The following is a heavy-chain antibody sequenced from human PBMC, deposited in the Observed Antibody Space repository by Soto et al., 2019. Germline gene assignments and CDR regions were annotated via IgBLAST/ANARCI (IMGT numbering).Heavy chain of an antibody. V-gene: IGHV1-69*01. D-gene: IGHD2-21*02. Sequence: QVQLVQSRAEVKKPGSSVKVSCKASGGTFSSYAISWVRQAPGQGLEWMGGIIPIFGTANYAQKFQGRVTITADESTSTAYMELSRLRSEDTAVYYCASGGTYCGGDCFISPVYYYYGMDVWGQGTTVTVSS. CDR3: ASGGTYCGGDCFISPVYYYYGMDV. CDR2: IIPIFGTA. CDR1: GGTFSSYA. J-gene: IGHJ6*02.